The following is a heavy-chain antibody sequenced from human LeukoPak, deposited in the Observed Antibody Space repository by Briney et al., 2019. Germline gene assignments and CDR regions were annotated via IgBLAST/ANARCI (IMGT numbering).Heavy chain of an antibody. D-gene: IGHD1-14*01. CDR1: GFTFSDYG. CDR3: ARDRDRAEFYFDY. CDR2: IWYDGYNK. V-gene: IGHV3-33*01. Sequence: AGRSLRLSCTASGFTFSDYGMRWVRQAPGKGLEWVAIIWYDGYNKYYADSVRGRFTISRDNSKNTVYVQMNNLRAEDTAVYYCARDRDRAEFYFDYWGQGTLVTVSS. J-gene: IGHJ4*02.